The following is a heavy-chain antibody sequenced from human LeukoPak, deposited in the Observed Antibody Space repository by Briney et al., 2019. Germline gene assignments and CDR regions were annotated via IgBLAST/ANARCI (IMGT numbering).Heavy chain of an antibody. Sequence: PGGSLRLSCAASGFTFSDYYMSWIRQAPGKGLEWVSYISTSGSTIYYADSVKGRFTISRDNAKNSLYLQMNSLRAEDTAVYYCASPPDGSGPGWFDPWGQGTLVTVSS. CDR2: ISTSGSTI. CDR1: GFTFSDYY. CDR3: ASPPDGSGPGWFDP. V-gene: IGHV3-11*01. D-gene: IGHD3-10*01. J-gene: IGHJ5*02.